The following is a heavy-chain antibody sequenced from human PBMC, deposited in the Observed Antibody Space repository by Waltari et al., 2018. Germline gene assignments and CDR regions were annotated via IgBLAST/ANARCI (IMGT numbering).Heavy chain of an antibody. D-gene: IGHD3-22*01. J-gene: IGHJ4*02. CDR1: GYTFTSYG. CDR3: ARDQAPYYYDSSGYQPLDY. CDR2: ISAYNGNT. Sequence: QVQLVQSGAEVKKPGASVKVSCKASGYTFTSYGISRVRQAPGQGLEWMGWISAYNGNTNYAQKLQGRVTMTTDTSTSTAYMELRSLRSDDTAVYYCARDQAPYYYDSSGYQPLDYWGQGTLVTVSS. V-gene: IGHV1-18*01.